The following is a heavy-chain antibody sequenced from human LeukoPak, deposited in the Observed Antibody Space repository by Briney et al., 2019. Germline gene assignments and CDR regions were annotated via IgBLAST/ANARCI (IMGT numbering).Heavy chain of an antibody. V-gene: IGHV3-7*01. Sequence: GGSLRLSCVASGFIFTDHWMSWARQAPGKGLDWVANIKEDESAKFYADSVRGRFTISRDNAKNSVYLEMNNLRVEDTDVYYCARAVDVADYWGRGTLVTVSS. J-gene: IGHJ4*02. D-gene: IGHD3-16*01. CDR2: IKEDESAK. CDR3: ARAVDVADY. CDR1: GFIFTDHW.